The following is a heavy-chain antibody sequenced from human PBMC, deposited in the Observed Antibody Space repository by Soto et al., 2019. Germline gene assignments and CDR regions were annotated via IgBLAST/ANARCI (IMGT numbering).Heavy chain of an antibody. Sequence: QVQLVQSGAEVKKPGASVKVSCKASGYTFSSYGISWVRQAPGQGLEWMGWISAYNGNTNYAQKLQGRVTTTTDTSTSTTYMELRSLSSDDTAVYYCARVSGGLVPTFDYWGQGTLVTVSS. CDR1: GYTFSSYG. CDR2: ISAYNGNT. V-gene: IGHV1-18*01. CDR3: ARVSGGLVPTFDY. J-gene: IGHJ4*02. D-gene: IGHD6-19*01.